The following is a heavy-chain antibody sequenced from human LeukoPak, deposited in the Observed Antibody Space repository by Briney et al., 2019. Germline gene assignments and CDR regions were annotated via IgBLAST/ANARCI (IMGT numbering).Heavy chain of an antibody. D-gene: IGHD3-16*01. CDR1: GFSFSTYS. J-gene: IGHJ5*02. Sequence: PGGSLRLSCAASGFSFSTYSMNWVRQAPGKGLEWVSTISSSSAYINQADSVKGRFTISRDNAKNSLYLQMNSLRAEDTAVYYCARFLDPWGQGTLVTVSS. CDR3: ARFLDP. CDR2: ISSSSAYI. V-gene: IGHV3-21*04.